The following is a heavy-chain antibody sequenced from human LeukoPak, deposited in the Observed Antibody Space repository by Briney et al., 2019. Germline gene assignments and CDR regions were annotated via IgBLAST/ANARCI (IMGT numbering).Heavy chain of an antibody. D-gene: IGHD3-10*01. CDR3: ARDQSEGSGLHDY. V-gene: IGHV1-2*06. Sequence: ASVKVSCKASGYTFTGYYMHWVRQAPGQGLEWMGRINPNSGGTNYAQKFQGRVTMTRDTSISTAYMELSRLRSDDTAVYYCARDQSEGSGLHDYWGQGTLVTVSS. CDR2: INPNSGGT. J-gene: IGHJ4*02. CDR1: GYTFTGYY.